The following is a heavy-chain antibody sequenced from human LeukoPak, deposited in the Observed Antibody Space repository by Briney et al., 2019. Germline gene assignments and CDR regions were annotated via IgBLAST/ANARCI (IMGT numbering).Heavy chain of an antibody. CDR1: GDSISSSNYY. CDR2: IYSSGST. Sequence: SGTLSLTCTVSGDSISSSNYYWGWIRQPPGEGLEWLGSIYSSGSTYYNPSLKSRVTISVDTSKNQISLKLNSVTAADTAVYYCVRDQHDYYFFYMDVWGKGTTVTVSS. J-gene: IGHJ6*03. V-gene: IGHV4-39*07. CDR3: VRDQHDYYFFYMDV.